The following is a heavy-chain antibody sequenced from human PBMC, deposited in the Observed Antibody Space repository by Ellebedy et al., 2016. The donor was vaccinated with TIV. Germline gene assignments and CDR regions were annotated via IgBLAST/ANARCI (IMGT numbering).Heavy chain of an antibody. CDR2: IMAMFGTA. Sequence: SVKVSCKASGGPLRNYAISWVRQAPGQGLEWMGGIMAMFGTAHYAQKFEGRVTITADEFTTTAYMELKNLRSEDTAVYYCAKMGNYHYASWFDTWGQGTLVTVSS. CDR3: AKMGNYHYASWFDT. V-gene: IGHV1-69*13. D-gene: IGHD3-16*01. CDR1: GGPLRNYA. J-gene: IGHJ5*02.